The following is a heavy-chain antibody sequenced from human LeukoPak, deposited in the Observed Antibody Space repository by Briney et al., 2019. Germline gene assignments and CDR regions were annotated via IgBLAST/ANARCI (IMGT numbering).Heavy chain of an antibody. D-gene: IGHD3/OR15-3a*01. J-gene: IGHJ3*02. CDR1: GFTFSSYC. CDR2: ISSSSSYI. V-gene: IGHV3-21*01. Sequence: KPGGSLTLTCAVSGFTFSSYCMNWIRQAPGKGLEWVSSISSSSSYIYYAASVKGRFTISRDNAKNSLYLQMNSLRAEDTAVYYCHVYDLAAFDIWGQGTMVTVSS. CDR3: HVYDLAAFDI.